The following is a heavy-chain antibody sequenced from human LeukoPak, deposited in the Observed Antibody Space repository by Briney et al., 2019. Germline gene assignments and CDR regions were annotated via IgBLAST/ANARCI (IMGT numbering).Heavy chain of an antibody. CDR1: GYTFTSYD. Sequence: ASVKVSCKASGYTFTSYDINWVRQATGQGLEWMGWMNPNSANTGYAQKFQGRVTMTRNTSISTAYMELSSLRSEDTAVYYCASSRYYYDSSGYSNLYYYGMDVWGQGTTVTVSS. J-gene: IGHJ6*02. D-gene: IGHD3-22*01. CDR3: ASSRYYYDSSGYSNLYYYGMDV. CDR2: MNPNSANT. V-gene: IGHV1-8*01.